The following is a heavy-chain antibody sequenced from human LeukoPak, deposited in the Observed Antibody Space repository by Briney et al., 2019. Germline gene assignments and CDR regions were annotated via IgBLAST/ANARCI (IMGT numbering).Heavy chain of an antibody. V-gene: IGHV4-61*02. Sequence: PSQTLSLTCTVSGGSISSGSYYWSWIRQPAGKGLEWIGRIYTSGSTNYNPSLKSRVTISVDTSKNQFSLKPSSVTAADTAVYYCARAPYWGSSHFDYWGQGTLVTVSS. CDR1: GGSISSGSYY. CDR3: ARAPYWGSSHFDY. CDR2: IYTSGST. J-gene: IGHJ4*02. D-gene: IGHD3-16*01.